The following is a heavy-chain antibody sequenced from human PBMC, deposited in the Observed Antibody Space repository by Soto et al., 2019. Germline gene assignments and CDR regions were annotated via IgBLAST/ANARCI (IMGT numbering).Heavy chain of an antibody. V-gene: IGHV3-9*01. D-gene: IGHD3-3*02. CDR2: ISWNSGSI. CDR3: AEAFSDAFDI. Sequence: PGGSLRLSCGASGFTFDDYAMHWVRQAPGKGLEWVSGISWNSGSIGYADSVKGRFTISRDNAKNSLYLQMNSLRAEDTALYYCAEAFSDAFDIWGQGTMVTVSS. CDR1: GFTFDDYA. J-gene: IGHJ3*02.